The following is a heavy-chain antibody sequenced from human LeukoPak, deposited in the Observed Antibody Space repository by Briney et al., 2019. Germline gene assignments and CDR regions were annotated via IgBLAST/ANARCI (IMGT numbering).Heavy chain of an antibody. Sequence: SETLSLTCTVSGGSITSSSDYWGWIRQPPGKGLEWIGNMYYTGSTYYNPSLKSRVTISVDTSKNQFSLKLSSVTAADTAVYYCARGAAAGGFIDYWGQGTLVTVSS. J-gene: IGHJ4*02. CDR1: GGSITSSSDY. CDR2: MYYTGST. CDR3: ARGAAAGGFIDY. D-gene: IGHD6-13*01. V-gene: IGHV4-39*07.